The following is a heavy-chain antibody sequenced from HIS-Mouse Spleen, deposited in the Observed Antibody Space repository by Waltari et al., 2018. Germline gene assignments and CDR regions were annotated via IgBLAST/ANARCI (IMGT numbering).Heavy chain of an antibody. CDR3: AKDKHHAFDY. CDR2: ISYDGSNK. J-gene: IGHJ4*02. V-gene: IGHV3-30*18. CDR1: GFTFRSYG. Sequence: QVQLVESGGGVVQPGRSRRLSCRASGFTFRSYGMHWVRQAPGKGLEWVAVISYDGSNKYYADSVKGRFTISRDNSKNTLYLQMNSLRAEDTAVYYCAKDKHHAFDYWGQGTLVTVSS.